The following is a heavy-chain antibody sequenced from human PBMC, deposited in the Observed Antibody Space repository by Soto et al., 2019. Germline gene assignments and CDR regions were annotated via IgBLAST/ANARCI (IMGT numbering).Heavy chain of an antibody. J-gene: IGHJ6*02. CDR1: GFTFSSYA. CDR3: ARVLVAATPYYYYGMDV. D-gene: IGHD2-15*01. Sequence: VQLLESGGGLVQPGGSLRLSCAASGFTFSSYAMSWVRQAPGKGLEWVAVISYDGSNKYYADSVKGRFTISRDNSKNTLYLQMNSLRAEDTAVYYCARVLVAATPYYYYGMDVWGQGTTVTVSS. V-gene: IGHV3-30-3*01. CDR2: ISYDGSNK.